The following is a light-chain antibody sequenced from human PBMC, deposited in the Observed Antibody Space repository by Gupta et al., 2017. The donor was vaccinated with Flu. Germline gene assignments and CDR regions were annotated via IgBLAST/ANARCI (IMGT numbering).Light chain of an antibody. V-gene: IGLV2-14*01. CDR3: SSYTCSSTRV. CDR1: SSDVGGYNY. CDR2: EVS. J-gene: IGLJ3*02. Sequence: QPALTQPASVSGSPGQSNTISRTGTSSDVGGYNYVSWYQQHPGKAPKLMIYEVSNRPSGVSNRFSGSKSGNTASLTISGLQAEDEADYYCSSYTCSSTRVFGGGTKLTVL.